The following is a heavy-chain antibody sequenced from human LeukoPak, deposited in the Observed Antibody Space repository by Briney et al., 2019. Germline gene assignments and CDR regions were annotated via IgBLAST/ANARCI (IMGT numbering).Heavy chain of an antibody. V-gene: IGHV3-21*01. D-gene: IGHD3-22*01. J-gene: IGHJ4*02. CDR3: ARVTYYDSSGYSH. Sequence: GGSLRLSCAASGFTFSSYNMNWVRQAPGKGLEWVSSISSSSSYIYYADSVKGRFTISRVNAKNSLYLQMNSLRAEDTAVYYCARVTYYDSSGYSHWGQGTLVTVSS. CDR1: GFTFSSYN. CDR2: ISSSSSYI.